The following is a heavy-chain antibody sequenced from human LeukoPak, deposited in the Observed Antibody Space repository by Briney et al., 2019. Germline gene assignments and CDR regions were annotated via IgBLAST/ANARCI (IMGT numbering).Heavy chain of an antibody. V-gene: IGHV3-21*01. J-gene: IGHJ4*02. Sequence: GGSLRLSCAASGFTFSSYSMNWVRQAPGKGLEWVSSISSSSSYIYYADSVKGRFTISRDNAKNSLYLQMNSLRAEDTAVYYCARWVRTFQPYFDYWGQGTLVTVSS. CDR3: ARWVRTFQPYFDY. CDR2: ISSSSSYI. CDR1: GFTFSSYS. D-gene: IGHD3-10*01.